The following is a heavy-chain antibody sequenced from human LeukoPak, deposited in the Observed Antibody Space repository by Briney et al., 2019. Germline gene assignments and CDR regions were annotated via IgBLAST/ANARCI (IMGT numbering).Heavy chain of an antibody. J-gene: IGHJ4*02. CDR3: AKDIIFRYFDWLLPDY. CDR2: IYSGGST. D-gene: IGHD3-9*01. Sequence: GGSLRLSCAASGFTVSSNYMSWVRQAPGKGLEWVSVIYSGGSTYYADSVKGRFTISRDNSKNTLYLQMNSLRAEDTAVYYCAKDIIFRYFDWLLPDYWGQGTLVTVSS. CDR1: GFTVSSNY. V-gene: IGHV3-53*01.